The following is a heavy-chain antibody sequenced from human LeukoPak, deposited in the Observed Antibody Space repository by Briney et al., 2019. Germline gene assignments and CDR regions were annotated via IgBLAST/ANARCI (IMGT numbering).Heavy chain of an antibody. CDR2: INYGGDT. CDR1: GGSFSGYD. CDR3: ARGLGWKVTPMGLFYMDV. V-gene: IGHV4-34*01. D-gene: IGHD1-1*01. J-gene: IGHJ6*03. Sequence: PSETLSLTCAVAGGSFSGYDWTWVRQSPGKGLEWIGQINYGGDTNYNPSLKSRVTISVDTSKNQFSLKVTSVTAADTAVYYCARGLGWKVTPMGLFYMDVWGEGATVTVSS.